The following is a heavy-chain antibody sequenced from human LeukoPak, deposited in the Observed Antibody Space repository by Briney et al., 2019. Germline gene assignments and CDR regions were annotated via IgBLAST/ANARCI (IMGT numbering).Heavy chain of an antibody. CDR1: GFTVSSNY. CDR3: AIRTHSSSWAAFDY. CDR2: IYSGGST. D-gene: IGHD6-13*01. J-gene: IGHJ4*02. V-gene: IGHV3-66*01. Sequence: GGSLRLSCAASGFTVSSNYVSWVRQAPGKGLEWVSVIYSGGSTYYADSVKGRFSISRDNSKNSLYLQMNSLRAEDTAVYYCAIRTHSSSWAAFDYWGQGTLVTVSS.